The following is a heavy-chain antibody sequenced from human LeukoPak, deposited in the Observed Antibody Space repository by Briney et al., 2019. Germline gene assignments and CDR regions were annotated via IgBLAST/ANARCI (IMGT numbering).Heavy chain of an antibody. CDR3: ARVGYCSRGVCYNYDY. V-gene: IGHV1-2*02. D-gene: IGHD2-8*01. J-gene: IGHJ4*02. CDR1: GYTFTGYY. CDR2: INPNTGGT. Sequence: ASVKVSCRASGYTFTGYYMHWVRQAPGQGLEWMGWINPNTGGTNYAQKFKGRVLMTRDTSISTAYLELSSLKSDDTAVYYCARVGYCSRGVCYNYDYWGQGAQVTVSS.